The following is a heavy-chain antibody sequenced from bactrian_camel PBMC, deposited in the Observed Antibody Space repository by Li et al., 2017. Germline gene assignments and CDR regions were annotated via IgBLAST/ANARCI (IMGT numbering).Heavy chain of an antibody. J-gene: IGHJ4*01. V-gene: IGHV3S31*01. CDR2: IGSGGGGGTT. Sequence: VQLVESGGGLVQPGGSLTLSCAASGFRFSNYAMSWVRQAPGKGLEWVSAIGSGGGGGTTFYADSAKGRVHISWDNAKNTLYLQLNSLKTEDTAMYYCASSSGGHWGRGTQVTVS. CDR3: ASSSGGH. CDR1: GFRFSNYA. D-gene: IGHD2*01.